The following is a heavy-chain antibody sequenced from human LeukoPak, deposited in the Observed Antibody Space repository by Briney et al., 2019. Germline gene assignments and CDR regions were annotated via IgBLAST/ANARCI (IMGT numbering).Heavy chain of an antibody. CDR1: GYTLTSYD. V-gene: IGHV1-8*01. D-gene: IGHD3-22*01. CDR3: ARGLMIAVDRGH. CDR2: MNPNSGNT. Sequence: ASVKVSCKASGYTLTSYDINWVRQATGQGLEWMGWMNPNSGNTGYAQKFQGRVTMTRNTSISTAYMELSSLRSEDTAVYYCARGLMIAVDRGHWGRGTLVTVSS. J-gene: IGHJ4*02.